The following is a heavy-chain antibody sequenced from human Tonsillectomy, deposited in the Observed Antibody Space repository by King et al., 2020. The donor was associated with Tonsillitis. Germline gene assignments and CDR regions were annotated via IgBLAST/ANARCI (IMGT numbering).Heavy chain of an antibody. CDR1: GFSLSTSGVG. J-gene: IGHJ4*02. CDR3: EHSTSSIAAWYFDY. V-gene: IGHV2-5*01. D-gene: IGHD6-6*01. CDR2: IYWNDDK. Sequence: ITLKESGPTLVKHTQTPTLTCTFSGFSLSTSGVGVGWIRQPPGKALEWLALIYWNDDKRYSPSLKSRLTITKDTSKNQLVLTMTNMDPVDTATYYCEHSTSSIAAWYFDYWGQGTLVTVSS.